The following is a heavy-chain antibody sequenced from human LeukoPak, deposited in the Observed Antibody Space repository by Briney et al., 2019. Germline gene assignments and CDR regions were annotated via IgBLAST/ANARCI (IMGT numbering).Heavy chain of an antibody. J-gene: IGHJ4*02. V-gene: IGHV3-53*04. CDR1: GFTVSSNY. Sequence: GGSLRLSCAASGFTVSSNYMSWVRQAPGKGLEWVSVIYSGGSTYYADSVKGRFTISRHNSKNTLYLQMNSLRAEDTAVYYCARGPGAYCGGDCSDYWGQGTLVTVSS. CDR2: IYSGGST. CDR3: ARGPGAYCGGDCSDY. D-gene: IGHD2-21*01.